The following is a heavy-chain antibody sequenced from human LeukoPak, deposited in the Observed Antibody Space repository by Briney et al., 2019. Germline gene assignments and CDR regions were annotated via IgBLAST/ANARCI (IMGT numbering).Heavy chain of an antibody. D-gene: IGHD3-16*01. CDR3: ARDHSLARTPGWFDP. V-gene: IGHV4-59*12. J-gene: IGHJ5*02. CDR2: IYYSGST. CDR1: GGSISSYY. Sequence: SETLSLTCTVSGGSISSYYWSWIRQPPGKGLEWIGYIYYSGSTYYNPSLKSRVTISVDTSKNQFSLKLSSVTAADTAVYYCARDHSLARTPGWFDPWGQGTLVTVSS.